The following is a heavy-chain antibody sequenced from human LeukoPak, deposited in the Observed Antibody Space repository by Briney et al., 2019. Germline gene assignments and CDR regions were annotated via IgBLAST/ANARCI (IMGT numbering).Heavy chain of an antibody. J-gene: IGHJ3*02. CDR1: GGSISGFF. CDR3: ARHIGTGWYWAFDI. CDR2: THINGNI. V-gene: IGHV4-4*08. D-gene: IGHD6-19*01. Sequence: SETLSLTCTVSGGSISGFFWSWIWQSPGKGLEWIGHTHINGNIRYNPSLNSRVSISLDTSKMQFSLMLGSATAADTAVYYCARHIGTGWYWAFDIWGQGTLVTVSS.